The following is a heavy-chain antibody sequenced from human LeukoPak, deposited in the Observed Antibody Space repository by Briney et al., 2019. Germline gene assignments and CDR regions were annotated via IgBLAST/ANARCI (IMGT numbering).Heavy chain of an antibody. CDR3: ARDLGTKSYGSFYYYYMDV. J-gene: IGHJ6*03. D-gene: IGHD3-10*01. CDR2: IIPIFGTA. CDR1: GGTFSSYA. V-gene: IGHV1-69*05. Sequence: SVKVSCKASGGTFSSYAISWVRQAPGQGLEWMGGIIPIFGTANYAQKFQGRVTITTDESTSTAYMELSSLRSEDTAVYYCARDLGTKSYGSFYYYYMDVWGKGTTVTVSS.